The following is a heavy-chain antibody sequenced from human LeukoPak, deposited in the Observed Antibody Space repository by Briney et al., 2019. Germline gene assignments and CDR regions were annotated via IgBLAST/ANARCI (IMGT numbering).Heavy chain of an antibody. CDR1: GFTFSRYW. Sequence: QAGGSQRLSCAASGFTFSRYWMNWVRQAPGKGLEWVANIKKDGSDNYYVDSVKGRFTISRDNAKNSLYLQMNSLRAEDTAVYYCARDTSPSIAAVGYDAFDIWGQGTMVTVSS. J-gene: IGHJ3*02. CDR3: ARDTSPSIAAVGYDAFDI. V-gene: IGHV3-7*01. CDR2: IKKDGSDN. D-gene: IGHD6-13*01.